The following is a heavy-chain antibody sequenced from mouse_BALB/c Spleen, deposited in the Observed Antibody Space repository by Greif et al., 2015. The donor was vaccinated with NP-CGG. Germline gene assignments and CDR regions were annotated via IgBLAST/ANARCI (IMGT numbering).Heavy chain of an antibody. CDR1: GFAFSSYD. V-gene: IGHV5-9*02. D-gene: IGHD2-10*02. Sequence: EVKLVESGGGLVKPGGSLKLSCAASGFAFSSYDMSWVRQTPEKRLEWVATISSGGSYTYYPDSVRGRFTISRDNARNTLYLQMSSLRSEDTALYYCARKYGNYWGQGTSVTVSS. CDR2: ISSGGSYT. J-gene: IGHJ4*01. CDR3: ARKYGNY.